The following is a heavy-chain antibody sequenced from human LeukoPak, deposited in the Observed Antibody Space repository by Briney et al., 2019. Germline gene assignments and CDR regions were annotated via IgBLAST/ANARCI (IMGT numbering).Heavy chain of an antibody. J-gene: IGHJ5*02. D-gene: IGHD5-18*01. Sequence: GGSLRLSCAASGFTFSSYEMNWVRQAPGKGLEWVSYISSSGSIIYYADSVKGRFTISRDNAKNSLYLQMNSLRAEDTAVYYCARKGGYTYGLVNWFDPWGQGTLVTVSS. CDR3: ARKGGYTYGLVNWFDP. CDR2: ISSSGSII. CDR1: GFTFSSYE. V-gene: IGHV3-48*03.